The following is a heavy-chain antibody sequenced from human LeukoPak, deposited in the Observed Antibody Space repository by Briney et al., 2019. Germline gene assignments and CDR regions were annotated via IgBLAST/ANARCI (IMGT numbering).Heavy chain of an antibody. V-gene: IGHV3-49*04. Sequence: GGSLRLSCTASGFTFGDYAMSWVRQAPGKGLEWVGFIRSKAYGGTTEYAASVKGRFTISRDDSKSIPYLQMNSLKTEDTAVYYCTIGGRTYYDILTGYYTFDYWGQGTLVTVSS. CDR1: GFTFGDYA. J-gene: IGHJ4*02. D-gene: IGHD3-9*01. CDR3: TIGGRTYYDILTGYYTFDY. CDR2: IRSKAYGGTT.